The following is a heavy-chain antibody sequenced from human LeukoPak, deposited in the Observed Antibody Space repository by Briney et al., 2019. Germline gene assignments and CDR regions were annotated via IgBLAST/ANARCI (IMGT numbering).Heavy chain of an antibody. CDR2: FDPEDGET. CDR3: ARDMTADCGGDCYPQYYFDY. D-gene: IGHD2-21*02. J-gene: IGHJ4*02. CDR1: GYTLTELS. V-gene: IGHV1-24*01. Sequence: PGASVKVSCKVSGYTLTELSMHWVRQAPGKGLEWMGGFDPEDGETIYAQKFQGRVTMTEDTSTDTAYMELSSLRSEDTAVYYCARDMTADCGGDCYPQYYFDYWGQGTLVTVSS.